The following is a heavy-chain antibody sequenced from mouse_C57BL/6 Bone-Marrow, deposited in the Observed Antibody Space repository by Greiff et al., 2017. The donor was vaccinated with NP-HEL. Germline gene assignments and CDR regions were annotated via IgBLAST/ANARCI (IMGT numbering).Heavy chain of an antibody. J-gene: IGHJ1*03. CDR2: INSDGGST. D-gene: IGHD1-1*02. Sequence: DVKLVESGGGLVQPGESLKLSCESNEYEFPSHDMSWVRKTPEKRLELVAAINSDGGSTYYPDTMERRFIISRDNTKKTLYLQMSSLRSEDTALYYCARLGYYGYWYFDVWGTGTTVTVSS. V-gene: IGHV5-2*01. CDR1: EYEFPSHD. CDR3: ARLGYYGYWYFDV.